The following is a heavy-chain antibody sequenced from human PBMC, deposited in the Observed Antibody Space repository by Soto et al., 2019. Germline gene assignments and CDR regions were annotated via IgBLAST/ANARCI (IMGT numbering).Heavy chain of an antibody. Sequence: SETLSLTCAVSGDSISSSVGWTWVRQPPGKGLEWIGEVFHTGDTYFNPSLRSRVAMSVDKSTNEFSLKVTSVTAADTAIYYCARKAWVRFDYWGQGALVTVSS. D-gene: IGHD7-27*01. J-gene: IGHJ4*02. CDR3: ARKAWVRFDY. CDR2: VFHTGDT. V-gene: IGHV4-4*02. CDR1: GDSISSSVG.